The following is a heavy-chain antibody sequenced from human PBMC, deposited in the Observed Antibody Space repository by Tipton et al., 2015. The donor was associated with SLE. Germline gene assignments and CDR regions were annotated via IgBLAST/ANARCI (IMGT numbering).Heavy chain of an antibody. CDR3: AKHRYWFDP. Sequence: TLSLTCNVSGDSISRSTYYWSWIRQPPGKGLEWIGYIYYSGSTNYNPSLKSRVTISVDTSKNQFSLKLSSVTAADTAVYYCAKHRYWFDPWGQGTLVTVSS. CDR1: GDSISRSTYY. J-gene: IGHJ5*02. V-gene: IGHV4-61*05. CDR2: IYYSGST.